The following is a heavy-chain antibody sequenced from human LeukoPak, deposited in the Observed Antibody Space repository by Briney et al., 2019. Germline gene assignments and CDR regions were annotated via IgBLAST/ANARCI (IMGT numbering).Heavy chain of an antibody. D-gene: IGHD3/OR15-3a*01. J-gene: IGHJ4*02. CDR2: ISHDGSNK. Sequence: GGSLRLSCAASGFTFSRYGMHWVRQAPGEGLQWVAVISHDGSNKYYADSVKGRFTISRDNSKNTLYLQMNSLRAEDTAVYYCASGTGYFDYWGQGTLVTVSS. V-gene: IGHV3-30*03. CDR1: GFTFSRYG. CDR3: ASGTGYFDY.